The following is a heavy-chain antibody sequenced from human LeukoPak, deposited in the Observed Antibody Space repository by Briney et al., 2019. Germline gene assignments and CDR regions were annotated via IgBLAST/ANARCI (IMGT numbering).Heavy chain of an antibody. V-gene: IGHV4-39*01. J-gene: IGHJ4*02. CDR3: AVHRPGYCSGGSCYPGYFDY. CDR2: IYYGGST. CDR1: GGSISSSSYY. Sequence: PSETLSLTCTVSGGSISSSSYYWGWIRQPPGKGLEWIGSIYYGGSTYYNPSLKSRVTISVDTSKNQFSLKLSSVTAAGTAVYYCAVHRPGYCSGGSCYPGYFDYWGQGTLVTVSS. D-gene: IGHD2-15*01.